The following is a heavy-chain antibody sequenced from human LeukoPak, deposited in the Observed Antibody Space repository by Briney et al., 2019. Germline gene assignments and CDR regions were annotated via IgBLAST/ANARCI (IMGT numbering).Heavy chain of an antibody. Sequence: PGRSLRLSCAASGFTFSNYGMHWVRQAPGKGLEWVAVIWHDGSNKYYADSVKGRFTISRDNSKNTLYLQMNSLRAEDTAVYYCAGNYGPYYFDYWGQGTLVTVSS. V-gene: IGHV3-33*01. J-gene: IGHJ4*02. D-gene: IGHD3-10*01. CDR2: IWHDGSNK. CDR1: GFTFSNYG. CDR3: AGNYGPYYFDY.